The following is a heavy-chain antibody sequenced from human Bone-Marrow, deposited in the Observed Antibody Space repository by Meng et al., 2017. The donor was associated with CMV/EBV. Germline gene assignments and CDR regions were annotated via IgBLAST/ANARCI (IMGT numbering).Heavy chain of an antibody. CDR1: GFTFSSYA. CDR2: ISGSGDST. J-gene: IGHJ4*02. D-gene: IGHD6-13*01. Sequence: GESLKISCAASGFTFSSYAMSWVRQAPGKGLEWVSAISGSGDSTYYADSVKGRFTISRDNSKNTLYLQMNSLRAEDTAVYYCAKTAAVHFDYWGQGTRVTVSS. CDR3: AKTAAVHFDY. V-gene: IGHV3-23*01.